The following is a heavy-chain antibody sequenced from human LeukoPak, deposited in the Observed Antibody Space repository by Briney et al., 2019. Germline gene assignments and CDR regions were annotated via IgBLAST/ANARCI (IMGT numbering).Heavy chain of an antibody. CDR2: MNPNSGNT. V-gene: IGHV1-8*01. Sequence: ASVKVSCKASGYSFTSYDINWVRQATGQGLEWMGWMNPNSGNTGYSQKFQGRVTMTRNTSTRTAYMELSSLRSEDTAVYYCARVYGDIDYWGQGTLVTVSS. CDR3: ARVYGDIDY. J-gene: IGHJ4*02. D-gene: IGHD2-21*01. CDR1: GYSFTSYD.